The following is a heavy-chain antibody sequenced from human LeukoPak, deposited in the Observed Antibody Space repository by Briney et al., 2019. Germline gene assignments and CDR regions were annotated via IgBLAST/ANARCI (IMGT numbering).Heavy chain of an antibody. CDR1: GYTFTSYG. Sequence: ASVTVSCKASGYTFTSYGITWVRQAPGQGLEWMGWISAYNGNANYAQKVQGRASMTTNTSTSTAYMELGSVRSDDTAGYYCASSGSIAAAQRGFDYWGQGTLVSVSS. CDR3: ASSGSIAAAQRGFDY. CDR2: ISAYNGNA. V-gene: IGHV1-18*01. J-gene: IGHJ4*02. D-gene: IGHD6-13*01.